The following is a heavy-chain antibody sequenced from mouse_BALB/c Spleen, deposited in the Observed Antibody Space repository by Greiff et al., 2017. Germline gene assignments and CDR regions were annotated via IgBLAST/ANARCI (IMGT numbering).Heavy chain of an antibody. J-gene: IGHJ4*01. CDR1: GFTFSSYA. CDR2: ISSGGSYT. CDR3: ARHPTGGYYAMDY. Sequence: EVKLMESGGGLVKPGGSLKLSCAASGFTFSSYAMSWVRQTPEKRLEWVATISSGGSYTYYPDSVKGRFTISRDNAKNTLYLQMSSLRSEDTAMYYCARHPTGGYYAMDYWGQGTSVTVSS. V-gene: IGHV5-9-3*01.